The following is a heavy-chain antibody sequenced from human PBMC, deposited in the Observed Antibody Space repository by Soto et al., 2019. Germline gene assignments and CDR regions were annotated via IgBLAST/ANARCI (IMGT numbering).Heavy chain of an antibody. V-gene: IGHV4-59*08. CDR2: IYYSGST. CDR3: ARRSYDSLFDMDV. Sequence: PSETLSLTCTVSGRSISSYYWRWIRQPPGKGLEWIGYIYYSGSTNYNPPLKSRVTISVDTSKNQFSLKLSYVTAADTAVYYCARRSYDSLFDMDVWGKGTTVTVSS. D-gene: IGHD3-3*01. CDR1: GRSISSYY. J-gene: IGHJ6*03.